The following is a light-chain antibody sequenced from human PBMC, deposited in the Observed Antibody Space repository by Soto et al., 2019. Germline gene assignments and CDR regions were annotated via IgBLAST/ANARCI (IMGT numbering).Light chain of an antibody. CDR3: QSYDSSLSVV. J-gene: IGLJ2*01. CDR2: ANS. Sequence: QSVLTQPPPVSGAPGQRVTISCTGSRSNIGAGYDVHWYQQLPGTAPKVLIYANSNRPSGVPDRFSGPKSGTSASLAITGLQAEDEADYYCQSYDSSLSVVFGGGTKLTVL. V-gene: IGLV1-40*01. CDR1: RSNIGAGYD.